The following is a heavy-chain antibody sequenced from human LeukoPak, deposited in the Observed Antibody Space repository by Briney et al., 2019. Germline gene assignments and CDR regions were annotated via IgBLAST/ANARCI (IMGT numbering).Heavy chain of an antibody. D-gene: IGHD3-3*01. V-gene: IGHV3-23*01. Sequence: GGSLRLSCAASGFTFSSYAMSWVRQAPGKGLEWVSAISGSGGSTYYADSVKGRFTTSRDNSKNTLYLQMNSLRAEDTAVYYCAKDLAIFGVVITLFDYWGQGTLVTVSS. CDR2: ISGSGGST. J-gene: IGHJ4*02. CDR3: AKDLAIFGVVITLFDY. CDR1: GFTFSSYA.